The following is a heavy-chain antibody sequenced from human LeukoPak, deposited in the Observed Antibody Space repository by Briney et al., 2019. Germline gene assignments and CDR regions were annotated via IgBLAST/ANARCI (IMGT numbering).Heavy chain of an antibody. J-gene: IGHJ4*02. Sequence: PGGTLRLSCAASGFTFDDYDKHWVRQAPGKGMEWVSLIGGDGCSTYYADSVKGRFTISRDNSKNSLFLQMKSLITDDTALYYCVKEPHYYDRSFYFWGQGTLVTVSS. V-gene: IGHV3-43*02. CDR3: VKEPHYYDRSFYF. D-gene: IGHD3-22*01. CDR2: IGGDGCST. CDR1: GFTFDDYD.